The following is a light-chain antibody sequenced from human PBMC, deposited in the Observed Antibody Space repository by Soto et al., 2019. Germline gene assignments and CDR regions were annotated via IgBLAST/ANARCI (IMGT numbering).Light chain of an antibody. CDR2: DVS. V-gene: IGLV2-14*03. J-gene: IGLJ2*01. CDR1: SSDVGGYSY. Sequence: QSALTQPASVSGSPGQSITVSCTGTSSDVGGYSYVSWYQHHPGKAPKLMIYDVSNRPSGVSNRFSGSKSGNTASLTISGLQAEDEADYYCTSYTSSSTLVVFGGGTQLTVL. CDR3: TSYTSSSTLVV.